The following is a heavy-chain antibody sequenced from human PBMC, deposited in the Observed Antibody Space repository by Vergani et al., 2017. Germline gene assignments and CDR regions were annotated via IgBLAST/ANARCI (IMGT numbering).Heavy chain of an antibody. CDR1: GFTFNTYA. Sequence: VQLVESGGGLVKPGGSLRLSCAVSGFTFNTYAMSWVRQAPGKGLEWVSIISAGGSSTYYPDSVKGRFTISRDNSKTTLYLQMDSLRAEDTAVYFCAKPPAGYRGSYYYFDYWGQGTLVTVSS. J-gene: IGHJ4*02. CDR3: AKPPAGYRGSYYYFDY. D-gene: IGHD1-26*01. V-gene: IGHV3-23*04. CDR2: ISAGGSST.